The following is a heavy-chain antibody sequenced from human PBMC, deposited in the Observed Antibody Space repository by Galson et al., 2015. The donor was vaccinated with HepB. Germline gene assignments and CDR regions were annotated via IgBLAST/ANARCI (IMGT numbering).Heavy chain of an antibody. J-gene: IGHJ3*02. CDR2: ITPIFGRA. V-gene: IGHV1-69*13. Sequence: SVKVSCKASGGTFSSYAISWVRQAPGQGLEWMGGITPIFGRANYAQKFQGRVTITADESTSTAYMELSSLRSEDTAVYYCANTGAQDAFDIWGQGTMVTVSS. D-gene: IGHD2-8*02. CDR3: ANTGAQDAFDI. CDR1: GGTFSSYA.